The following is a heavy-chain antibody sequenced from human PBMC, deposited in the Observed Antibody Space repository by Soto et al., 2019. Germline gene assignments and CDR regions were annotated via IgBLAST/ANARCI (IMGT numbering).Heavy chain of an antibody. CDR3: ARGGKYCTNGVCSFYGMDV. CDR2: IYPGDSDI. D-gene: IGHD2-8*01. Sequence: GESLKISCKSFGYTFTNYWIGWVRQMPGKGLEWMGIIYPGDSDIRYNPSFQGQVTISADKSISTAYMELRSLRSDDTAVYYCARGGKYCTNGVCSFYGMDVWGQGTTVTVSS. J-gene: IGHJ6*02. CDR1: GYTFTNYW. V-gene: IGHV5-51*01.